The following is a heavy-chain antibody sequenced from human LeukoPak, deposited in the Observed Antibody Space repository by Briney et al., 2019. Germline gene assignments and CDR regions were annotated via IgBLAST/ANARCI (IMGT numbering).Heavy chain of an antibody. J-gene: IGHJ4*02. CDR3: AREGGAAAGLYYFDY. D-gene: IGHD6-13*01. Sequence: GGSLRLSCAASGFTFSAFGMNWVRQAPGKGLEWVSTITKSGDSTYYVDSVKGRFTISRDNSKNTLYLQMNSLRAEDTAVYYCAREGGAAAGLYYFDYWGQGTLVTVSS. CDR2: ITKSGDST. V-gene: IGHV3-23*01. CDR1: GFTFSAFG.